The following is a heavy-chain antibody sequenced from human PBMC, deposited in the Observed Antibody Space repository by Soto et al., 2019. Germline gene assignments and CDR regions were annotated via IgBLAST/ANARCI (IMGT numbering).Heavy chain of an antibody. CDR3: ASLKGGNPDDAFVI. D-gene: IGHD2-15*01. CDR1: GFTFSSYA. J-gene: IGHJ3*02. Sequence: QVQLVESGGGVVQPGRSLRLSCAASGFTFSSYAMHWVRQAPGKGLEWVAVISYDGSNKYYADSVKGRFTISRDNSKNTLYLQMNSLRAEDTAVYYCASLKGGNPDDAFVIWGQGTMVTVSS. CDR2: ISYDGSNK. V-gene: IGHV3-30-3*01.